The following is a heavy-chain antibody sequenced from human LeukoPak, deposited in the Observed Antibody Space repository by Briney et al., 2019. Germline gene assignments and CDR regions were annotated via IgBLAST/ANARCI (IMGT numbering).Heavy chain of an antibody. D-gene: IGHD3-3*01. V-gene: IGHV4-39*01. Sequence: PSETLSLTCTVSGGSISSSSYYWGWIRQPPGRGLEWIGCIYYSGSTYYNPSLKSRVTISGDTSKNQFSLKLSSVTAADTAVYYCARHSGTIFGGVDYWGQGTLVTVSS. CDR2: IYYSGST. J-gene: IGHJ4*02. CDR1: GGSISSSSYY. CDR3: ARHSGTIFGGVDY.